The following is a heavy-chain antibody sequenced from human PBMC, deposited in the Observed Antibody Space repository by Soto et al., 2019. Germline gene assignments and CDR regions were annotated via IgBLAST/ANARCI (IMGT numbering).Heavy chain of an antibody. CDR2: IWYDGSNK. Sequence: QVQLVESGGGVVQPGRSLRLSCAASGFTFSSYGMHWVRQAPGKGLEWVAVIWYDGSNKYYADSVKGRFTISRDNSKNTLYLQMNSLRAEEKAVYYCARDLLALRFLEWLSLTNYGMDVWGQGTTVTVSS. CDR3: ARDLLALRFLEWLSLTNYGMDV. J-gene: IGHJ6*02. D-gene: IGHD3-3*01. V-gene: IGHV3-33*01. CDR1: GFTFSSYG.